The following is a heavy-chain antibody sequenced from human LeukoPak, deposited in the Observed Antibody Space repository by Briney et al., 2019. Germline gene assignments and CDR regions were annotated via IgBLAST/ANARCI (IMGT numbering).Heavy chain of an antibody. CDR2: FNTYNGNT. J-gene: IGHJ5*02. V-gene: IGHV1-18*01. CDR1: GYTFPQYG. D-gene: IGHD1-26*01. CDR3: ARVLVEGLGAAGAS. Sequence: TVRLSCAVSGYTFPQYGITWMRQAARQGREGMGWFNTYNGNTKYAQKLQGRVNITTHTSTHTAYMELRSLNRDAPSVLFCARVLVEGLGAAGASWGEGGLDTVSS.